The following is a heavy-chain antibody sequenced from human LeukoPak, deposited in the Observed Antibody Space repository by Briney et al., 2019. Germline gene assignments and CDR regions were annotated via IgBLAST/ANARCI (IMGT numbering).Heavy chain of an antibody. CDR1: GFMFHDHG. CDR3: AGGDRNGWYFDF. J-gene: IGHJ4*02. Sequence: PGGSLRLSCEGSGFMFHDHGMSWVRQVAGKGLEWVSGINWDGGSTGYADSVKGRFTISRDNAKKSLYLQMNSLRAEDTALYYCAGGDRNGWYFDFWGQGTLVTVSS. CDR2: INWDGGST. V-gene: IGHV3-20*04. D-gene: IGHD6-19*01.